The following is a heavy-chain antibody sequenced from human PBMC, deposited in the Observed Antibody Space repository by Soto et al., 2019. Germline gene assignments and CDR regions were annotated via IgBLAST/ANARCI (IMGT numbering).Heavy chain of an antibody. D-gene: IGHD2-15*01. J-gene: IGHJ4*02. V-gene: IGHV1-18*04. CDR3: ARGLSRPYGRPDY. CDR1: GYTFTSYY. Sequence: ASVKVSCKAPGYTFTSYYMHWVRRAPGQGLEWMGWISAYNGNTNYAQKLQGRVTMTTDTSTSTAYMELRSLRSDDTAVYYCARGLSRPYGRPDYWGQGTLVTVSS. CDR2: ISAYNGNT.